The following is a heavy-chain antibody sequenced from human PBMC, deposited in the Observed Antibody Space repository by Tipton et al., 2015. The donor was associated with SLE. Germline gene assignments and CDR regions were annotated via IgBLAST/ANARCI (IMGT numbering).Heavy chain of an antibody. CDR2: ISYDGSNK. CDR1: GFTFSSYA. Sequence: SLRLSCAASGFTFSSYAMHWVRQAPGKGLEWVAVISYDGSNKYYADSVKGRFTISRDNSKNTLYLQMNSLRAEDTAVYYCAKDAQPIDYYYYYMDVWGKGTTVTVSS. D-gene: IGHD2-21*01. V-gene: IGHV3-30*04. J-gene: IGHJ6*03. CDR3: AKDAQPIDYYYYYMDV.